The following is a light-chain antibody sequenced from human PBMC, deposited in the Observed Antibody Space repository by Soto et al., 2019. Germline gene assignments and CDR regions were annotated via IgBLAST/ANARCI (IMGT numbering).Light chain of an antibody. CDR3: SSYGGNNNVV. Sequence: QSALTQPPSASGSPGQSVTISCTGTSSDVGGYNYVSWYQQHPGKAPKLMIYEVTKRPSGVPDRFSGSKSGNTASLTVSGLQVEDEADYYCSSYGGNNNVVFGGGTKVTVL. CDR1: SSDVGGYNY. CDR2: EVT. V-gene: IGLV2-8*01. J-gene: IGLJ2*01.